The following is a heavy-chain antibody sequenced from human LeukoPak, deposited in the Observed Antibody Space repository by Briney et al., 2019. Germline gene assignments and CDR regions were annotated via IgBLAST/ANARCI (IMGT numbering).Heavy chain of an antibody. CDR1: GGSISSYY. CDR2: IYYSGST. J-gene: IGHJ5*02. V-gene: IGHV4-59*12. Sequence: PSETLSLTCTVSGGSISSYYWSWLRQPPGKGLEWIGYIYYSGSTNYNPSLKSRVTMSVDTSKNQFSLKLSSVTAADTAVYYCARDLQMGTGWFDPWGQGTLVTVSS. D-gene: IGHD1-1*01. CDR3: ARDLQMGTGWFDP.